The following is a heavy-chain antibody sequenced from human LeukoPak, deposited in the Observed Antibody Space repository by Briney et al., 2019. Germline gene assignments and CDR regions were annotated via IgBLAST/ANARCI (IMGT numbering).Heavy chain of an antibody. J-gene: IGHJ4*02. CDR2: INHSGST. D-gene: IGHD3-22*01. CDR3: ARGDSSGYYDPTEFDY. CDR1: GGSISSGGYY. Sequence: PSETLSLTCTVSGGSISSGGYYWSWIRQPPGKGLEWIGEINHSGSTNYNPSLKSRVTISVDTSKNQFSLKLSSVTAADTAVYYCARGDSSGYYDPTEFDYWGQGTLVTVSS. V-gene: IGHV4-39*07.